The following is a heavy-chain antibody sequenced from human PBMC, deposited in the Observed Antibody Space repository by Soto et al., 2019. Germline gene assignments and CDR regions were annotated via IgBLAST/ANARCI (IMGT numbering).Heavy chain of an antibody. V-gene: IGHV3-23*01. J-gene: IGHJ4*01. CDR2: ITASASHS. CDR3: AKGTSSEFLLSFDD. Sequence: EVQLLQSGGGLVQPGGSLRLSCMASGFPSSTYGFSTYAMTWVRQPPGKGLEWVSVITASASHSYYADSVMGRFTISRDNSRNALFLQMDSLRADDTAVYFCAKGTSSEFLLSFDDWGHGTLVTVSS. CDR1: GFPSSTYGFSTYA. D-gene: IGHD3-10*01.